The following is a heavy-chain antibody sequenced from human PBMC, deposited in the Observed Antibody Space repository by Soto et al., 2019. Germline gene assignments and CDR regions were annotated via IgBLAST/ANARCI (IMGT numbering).Heavy chain of an antibody. CDR2: VKSKVDGGSI. CDR3: SADLPDWGAYAFDY. Sequence: EVQLVESGGGLVEPGGSLRLSCAASGFTFNGAWMNWVRQAPGKGLEWAGRVKSKVDGGSIDYAAPVRGRFTISRDDSRNTVDLQMNNLSAEDSAMYYCSADLPDWGAYAFDYWGQGTLVTVSS. CDR1: GFTFNGAW. D-gene: IGHD3-16*01. V-gene: IGHV3-15*07. J-gene: IGHJ4*02.